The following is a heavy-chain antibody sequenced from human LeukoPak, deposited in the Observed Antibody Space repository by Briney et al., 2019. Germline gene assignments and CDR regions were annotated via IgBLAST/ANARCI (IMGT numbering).Heavy chain of an antibody. Sequence: PGGSLRLSCAPSGSTFTTYAMSWVRQAPGNGLESVSAISGIGGSTSYADSVKGRFTLSRHNSKNTLYLQMNSLSAEDTAVYYRAKHPRYDILSGYYNSAEYFQHWGQGTLVTVSS. D-gene: IGHD3-9*01. V-gene: IGHV3-23*01. CDR1: GSTFTTYA. CDR3: AKHPRYDILSGYYNSAEYFQH. J-gene: IGHJ1*01. CDR2: ISGIGGST.